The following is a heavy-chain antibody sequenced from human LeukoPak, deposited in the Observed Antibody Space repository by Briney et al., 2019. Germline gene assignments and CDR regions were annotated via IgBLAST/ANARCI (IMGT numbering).Heavy chain of an antibody. Sequence: GESLKISCKGSGYSFTSYWIGWVRQMPGKGLEWMGIIYPGDSDTRYSPSFQGQVTISADKSISTAYLQWSSLKASDTAMYYCARDVGWGYCSGGSCYSSWFDPWGQGTLVTVSS. CDR1: GYSFTSYW. V-gene: IGHV5-51*01. CDR3: ARDVGWGYCSGGSCYSSWFDP. J-gene: IGHJ5*02. CDR2: IYPGDSDT. D-gene: IGHD2-15*01.